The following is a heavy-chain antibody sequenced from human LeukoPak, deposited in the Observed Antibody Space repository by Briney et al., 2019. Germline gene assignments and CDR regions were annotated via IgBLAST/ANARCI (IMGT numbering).Heavy chain of an antibody. D-gene: IGHD6-6*01. CDR1: GYTFTSYY. V-gene: IGHV1-46*01. CDR2: INPSGGST. Sequence: ASVKVSCKASGYTFTSYYMHWVRQAPGQGLEWMGIINPSGGSTSYAQKFQGRVTMTRDTSTSTVYMELSRLRTEDTAVYYCARAGTIAARPIDYWGEGTLVTVSS. J-gene: IGHJ4*02. CDR3: ARAGTIAARPIDY.